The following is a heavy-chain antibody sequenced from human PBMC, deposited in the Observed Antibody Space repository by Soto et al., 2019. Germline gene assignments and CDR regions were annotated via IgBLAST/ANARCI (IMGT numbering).Heavy chain of an antibody. Sequence: GGSLRLSCAASGFTFSSYAMTWVRQAPGKGLEWVSGISGSGGSTYYADSVKGRFTISRDNSKNTLFLQMNSLRAEDTAVYFCAKDSAGRTDWFDPWGQGTLVTVSS. CDR2: ISGSGGST. CDR3: AKDSAGRTDWFDP. CDR1: GFTFSSYA. D-gene: IGHD6-13*01. J-gene: IGHJ5*02. V-gene: IGHV3-23*01.